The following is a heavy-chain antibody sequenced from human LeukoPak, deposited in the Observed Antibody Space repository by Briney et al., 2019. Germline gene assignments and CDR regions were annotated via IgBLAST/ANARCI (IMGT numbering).Heavy chain of an antibody. Sequence: GGSLRLSCVASGFTFSSYWMSWVRQAPGKGLEWVANIKQDGSEKYYVDSVKGRFTISRDNAKNSLYLQMDSLRAEDTAVYYCARRGGSYSPFGYWGQGTLVTVSS. J-gene: IGHJ4*02. D-gene: IGHD1-26*01. CDR1: GFTFSSYW. CDR2: IKQDGSEK. V-gene: IGHV3-7*01. CDR3: ARRGGSYSPFGY.